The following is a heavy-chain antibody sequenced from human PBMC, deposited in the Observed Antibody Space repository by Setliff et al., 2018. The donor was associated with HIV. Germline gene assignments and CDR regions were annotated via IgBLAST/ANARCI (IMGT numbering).Heavy chain of an antibody. Sequence: GGSLRLSCVASGFSFDNYALSWVRQAPGKGLEWVSTISGRSGTANYADSVKGRFSISRDNSKSTIYLQMNSLRAEDTAVYYCAATLSSWYVAGGYWGQGTLVTVSS. CDR1: GFSFDNYA. CDR2: ISGRSGTA. V-gene: IGHV3-23*01. D-gene: IGHD6-13*01. J-gene: IGHJ4*02. CDR3: AATLSSWYVAGGY.